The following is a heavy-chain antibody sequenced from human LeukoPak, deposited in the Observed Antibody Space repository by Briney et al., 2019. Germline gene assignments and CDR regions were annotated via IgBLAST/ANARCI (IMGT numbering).Heavy chain of an antibody. V-gene: IGHV3-9*03. CDR1: GFTFDDYA. CDR3: AKAYKPGIAAAGSNYYLDY. J-gene: IGHJ4*02. D-gene: IGHD6-13*01. Sequence: PGGSLRLSCAASGFTFDDYAMHWVRQAPGKGLEWVSGISWNSGSIGYADSVKGRFTISRDNAKNSLYLQMNSLRAEDMALYYCAKAYKPGIAAAGSNYYLDYWGEGTLVTVSS. CDR2: ISWNSGSI.